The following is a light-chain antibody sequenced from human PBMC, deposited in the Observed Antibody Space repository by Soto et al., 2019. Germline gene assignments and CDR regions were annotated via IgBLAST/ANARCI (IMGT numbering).Light chain of an antibody. V-gene: IGKV1-39*01. CDR2: AAS. CDR1: QSISSY. Sequence: DIQMTQSPSSLSASVGDRVTITCRASQSISSYLNWYQQKPGKAPKLLIYAASSLQSGVPSRFSGSGSGTDFTLTISSLQLEDFATYYCQQSYSTLTWTFGQGTKVDMK. J-gene: IGKJ1*01. CDR3: QQSYSTLTWT.